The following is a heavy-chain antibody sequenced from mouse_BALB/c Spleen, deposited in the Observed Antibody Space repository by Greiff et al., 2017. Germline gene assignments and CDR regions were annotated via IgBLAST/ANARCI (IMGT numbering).Heavy chain of an antibody. J-gene: IGHJ3*01. D-gene: IGHD1-1*01. CDR3: AREDYYGPWFAY. CDR1: GYTFSSYW. Sequence: QVQLQQSGAELMKPGASVKISCKATGYTFSSYWIEWVKQRPGHGLEWIGEILPGSGSTNYNEKFKGKATFTADTSSNTAYMQLSSLTSEDSAVYYCAREDYYGPWFAYWGQGTLVTVSA. CDR2: ILPGSGST. V-gene: IGHV1-9*01.